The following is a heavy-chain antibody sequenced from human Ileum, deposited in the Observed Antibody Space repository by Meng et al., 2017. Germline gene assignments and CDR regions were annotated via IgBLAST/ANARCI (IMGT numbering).Heavy chain of an antibody. D-gene: IGHD2-2*01. V-gene: IGHV4-31*03. CDR1: GGSIGSAAYY. J-gene: IGHJ4*02. CDR3: ARGVSAAGLFDN. CDR2: IHYTGST. Sequence: QVQLQESGPGLVKASQTLSLTCTVSGGSIGSAAYYWTWIRQHPAKGLEWIGYIHYTGSTSYNPSLESRTSTSIDTSNNQFSLKVTSVTAADTAVYYCARGVSAAGLFDNWGPGTLVTVS.